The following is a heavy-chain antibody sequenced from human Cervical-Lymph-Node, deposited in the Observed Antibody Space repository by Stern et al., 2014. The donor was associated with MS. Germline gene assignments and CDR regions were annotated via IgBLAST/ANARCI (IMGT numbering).Heavy chain of an antibody. J-gene: IGHJ4*02. CDR1: GFTFSSYS. CDR2: ISSGSSTI. V-gene: IGHV3-48*01. Sequence: EVQLLESGGGLVQPGGSLRLSCAASGFTFSSYSMNWVRQAPGKGLDWLSYISSGSSTIFYADSVKGRFTISRDNAKNSLYLQMNSLRVEDTAVYYCARYKRGTVTSPIDYWGQGTLVAVSS. D-gene: IGHD4-17*01. CDR3: ARYKRGTVTSPIDY.